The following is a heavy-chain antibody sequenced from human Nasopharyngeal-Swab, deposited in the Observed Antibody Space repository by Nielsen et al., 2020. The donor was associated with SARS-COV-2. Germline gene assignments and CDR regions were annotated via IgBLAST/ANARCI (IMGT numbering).Heavy chain of an antibody. Sequence: GESLKISCAASGFTFSDYYMSWIRQAPGKGLEWASYISGSSSYTNYADSVKGRFTISRDNAKNSLYLQMNSLRAEDTAVYYCASSPGDILTGYYLWGQGTLVTVSA. V-gene: IGHV3-11*06. CDR3: ASSPGDILTGYYL. CDR1: GFTFSDYY. D-gene: IGHD3-9*01. J-gene: IGHJ4*02. CDR2: ISGSSSYT.